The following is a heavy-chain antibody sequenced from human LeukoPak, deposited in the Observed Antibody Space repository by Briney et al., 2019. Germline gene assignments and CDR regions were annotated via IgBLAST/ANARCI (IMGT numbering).Heavy chain of an antibody. J-gene: IGHJ6*02. V-gene: IGHV4-59*08. CDR3: ARYSYGLNYYYYYGMDV. D-gene: IGHD5-18*01. CDR2: IYYSGST. Sequence: PSETLSLTCTVSGGPISSYYWSWIRRPPGKGLEWIGYIYYSGSTNYNPSLKSRVTISVDTSKNQFSLKLSSVAAADTAVYYCARYSYGLNYYYYYGMDVWGQGTTVTVSS. CDR1: GGPISSYY.